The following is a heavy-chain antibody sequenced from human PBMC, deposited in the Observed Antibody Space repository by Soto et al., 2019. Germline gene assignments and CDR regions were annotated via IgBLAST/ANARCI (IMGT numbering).Heavy chain of an antibody. J-gene: IGHJ4*02. CDR1: GGSISSGGYY. Sequence: SETLSLTCTVSGGSISSGGYYWSWIRQHPGKGLEWIGYIYYSGSTYYNPSLKSRVTTSVDTSKNQFSLKLSSVTAADTAVYYCARARHDSSGDYYDYWGQGTLVTVSS. CDR2: IYYSGST. CDR3: ARARHDSSGDYYDY. D-gene: IGHD3-22*01. V-gene: IGHV4-31*03.